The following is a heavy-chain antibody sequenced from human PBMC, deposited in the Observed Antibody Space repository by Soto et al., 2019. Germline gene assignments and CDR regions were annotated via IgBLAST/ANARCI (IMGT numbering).Heavy chain of an antibody. CDR3: ARDQGAYAEYFQH. CDR2: IWYDGSNK. Sequence: QVQLVESGGGVVQPGRSLRLSCAASGFTFSSYGMHWVRQAPGKGLEWVALIWYDGSNKYYADSAKGRFTISRDNSKNTLYLQMNSLRAEDTAVYYCARDQGAYAEYFQHWGQGTLVTVSS. D-gene: IGHD1-26*01. J-gene: IGHJ1*01. V-gene: IGHV3-33*01. CDR1: GFTFSSYG.